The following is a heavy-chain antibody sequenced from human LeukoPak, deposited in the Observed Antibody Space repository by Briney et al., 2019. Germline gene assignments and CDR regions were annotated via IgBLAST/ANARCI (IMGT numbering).Heavy chain of an antibody. CDR3: ASFRTGYSYYFDY. J-gene: IGHJ4*02. D-gene: IGHD3/OR15-3a*01. CDR2: ISPSGRSI. Sequence: PGGSLRLSCAASGFTFSDYNMNWVRQTPGRGLEGVASISPSGRSISYADSVKGRFTISRDNAKNSLYLQMSSLRAEDTAVYYCASFRTGYSYYFDYWGQGILVTVSS. V-gene: IGHV3-21*01. CDR1: GFTFSDYN.